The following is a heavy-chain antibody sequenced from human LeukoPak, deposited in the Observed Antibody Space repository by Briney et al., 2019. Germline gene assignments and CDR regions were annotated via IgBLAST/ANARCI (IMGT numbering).Heavy chain of an antibody. J-gene: IGHJ5*02. CDR3: AKTTYDILTGYYSNNWFDP. CDR2: ISGSGGST. CDR1: GFTFSSYA. V-gene: IGHV3-23*01. D-gene: IGHD3-9*01. Sequence: GGSLRLSCAASGFTFSSYAMSWVRQAPGEGLGWVSAISGSGGSTYYADSVKGRFTISRDNSKNTLYLQMNSLRAEDTAVYYCAKTTYDILTGYYSNNWFDPWGQGTLVTVSS.